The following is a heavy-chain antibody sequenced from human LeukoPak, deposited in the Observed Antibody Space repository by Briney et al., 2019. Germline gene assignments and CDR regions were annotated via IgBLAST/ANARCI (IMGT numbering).Heavy chain of an antibody. CDR3: ARISIAVVPAYFDY. J-gene: IGHJ4*02. CDR1: GGSISSSSYQ. Sequence: PSETLSLTCTVSGGSISSSSYQWGWIRQPPGKGLEWIGSFYYSGNTYYSPSLKSRVTISVDTSKNLFSLNLTSVTAADTAVYYCARISIAVVPAYFDYWGQGTLVTVSS. D-gene: IGHD2-2*01. CDR2: FYYSGNT. V-gene: IGHV4-39*01.